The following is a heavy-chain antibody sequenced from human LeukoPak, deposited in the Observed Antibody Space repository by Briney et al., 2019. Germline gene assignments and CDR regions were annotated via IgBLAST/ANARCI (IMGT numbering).Heavy chain of an antibody. CDR3: ARRIAAAGYYFDY. CDR2: TYYRSKWYN. CDR1: GDSVSSNSAA. D-gene: IGHD6-13*01. V-gene: IGHV6-1*01. J-gene: IGHJ4*02. Sequence: SQTLSLTCAISGDSVSSNSAAWNWIRQSPSRGLEWLGRTYYRSKWYNDDAVSVNSRITINPDTFKNQFSLQLNSVTPEDTAVYYCARRIAAAGYYFDYWGQGTLVTVSS.